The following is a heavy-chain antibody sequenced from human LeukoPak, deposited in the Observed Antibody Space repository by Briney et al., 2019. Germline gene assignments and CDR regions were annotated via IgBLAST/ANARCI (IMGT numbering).Heavy chain of an antibody. V-gene: IGHV4-61*01. J-gene: IGHJ5*02. CDR1: GDPVSRGSYY. Sequence: ASEPRSLTCTVSGDPVSRGSYYWSWIRQPPGKQLEWIGYVYHTGSTNYNPSLKSRVTISVDTSKNEFSLKMTSVTAADTAVYYCARGFASGWYSRYDPWGQGTLVTVSS. CDR3: ARGFASGWYSRYDP. CDR2: VYHTGST. D-gene: IGHD6-19*01.